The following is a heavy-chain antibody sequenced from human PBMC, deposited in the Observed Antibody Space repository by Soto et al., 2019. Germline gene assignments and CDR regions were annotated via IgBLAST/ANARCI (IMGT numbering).Heavy chain of an antibody. Sequence: QVQLVESGGGVVQPGRSLRLSCAASGFTFSSYGMHWVRQAPGKGLEWVAVISYDGSNKYYADSVKGRFTISRDNSKNTLYLQMNSLRAEDTAVYYCAKQTWEQYYYYYGMDVWGQGTTVTVSS. J-gene: IGHJ6*02. V-gene: IGHV3-30*18. CDR1: GFTFSSYG. CDR2: ISYDGSNK. CDR3: AKQTWEQYYYYYGMDV. D-gene: IGHD1-26*01.